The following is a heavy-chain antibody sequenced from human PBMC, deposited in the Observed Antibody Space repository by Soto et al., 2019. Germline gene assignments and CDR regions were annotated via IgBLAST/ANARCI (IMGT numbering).Heavy chain of an antibody. CDR3: ARETGTLYFYYCGMDV. CDR2: IIPLFGSA. Sequence: QVQLVQSGAEVKRPGSSVRVSCKASGGTFKTYAITWVRQAPGRGLEWMGGIIPLFGSANYSQNFQGRVTITADESTNTAYMELTSLSSEDTAVYYCARETGTLYFYYCGMDVWGQGTTVTVSS. D-gene: IGHD1-1*01. J-gene: IGHJ6*02. V-gene: IGHV1-69*12. CDR1: GGTFKTYA.